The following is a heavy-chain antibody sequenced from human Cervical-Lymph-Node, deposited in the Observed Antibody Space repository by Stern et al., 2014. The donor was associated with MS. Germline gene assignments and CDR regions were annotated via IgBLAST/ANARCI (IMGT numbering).Heavy chain of an antibody. CDR3: ARFYSSSSFADAFDI. D-gene: IGHD6-6*01. V-gene: IGHV2-70*01. Sequence: QVTLRESGPALVKPTQTLTLTCTFSGFSLTTSAMCVSWIRQPPGKALEWIALIDWDEDKSYNTSLKTKLTISKDTSKNQVVLTMTNMDPVDTATYYCARFYSSSSFADAFDIWGQGTMVTVSS. CDR1: GFSLTTSAMC. CDR2: IDWDEDK. J-gene: IGHJ3*02.